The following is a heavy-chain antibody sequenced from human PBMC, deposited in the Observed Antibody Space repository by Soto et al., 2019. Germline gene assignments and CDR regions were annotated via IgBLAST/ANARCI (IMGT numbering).Heavy chain of an antibody. D-gene: IGHD1-26*01. CDR2: MSWNSGSI. Sequence: MSWNSGSIGYADSVKGRFTISRDNAKNSLYLQMNSLRAEDTALYYCASKGGYWGQGTLVTVSS. CDR3: ASKGGY. J-gene: IGHJ4*02. V-gene: IGHV3-9*01.